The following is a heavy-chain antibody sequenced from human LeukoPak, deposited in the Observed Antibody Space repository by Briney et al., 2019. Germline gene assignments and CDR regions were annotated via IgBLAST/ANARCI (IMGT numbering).Heavy chain of an antibody. D-gene: IGHD6-6*01. CDR1: GYTFTSYD. Sequence: ASVKVSCKASGYTFTSYDINWVRQATGQGLEWMGWMNPNSGNTGYAQKFQGRVTMTRDTSISTAYMGLSSLRSEDTAVYYCARVGIAARPGGLDYWGQGTLVTVSS. V-gene: IGHV1-8*01. CDR3: ARVGIAARPGGLDY. CDR2: MNPNSGNT. J-gene: IGHJ4*02.